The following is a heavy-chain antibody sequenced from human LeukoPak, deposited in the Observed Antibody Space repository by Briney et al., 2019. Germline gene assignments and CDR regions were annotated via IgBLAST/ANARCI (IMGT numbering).Heavy chain of an antibody. Sequence: GGSLRLSCAASGFTFSSYWMHWVRQAPGKGLVWVSRINSDGSSTSYADSVKGRFTISRDNAKNTLYLQMNSLRAEDTAVYYFSRGIRKGGICYLGQGTLVTGSS. D-gene: IGHD1-14*01. V-gene: IGHV3-74*01. CDR1: GFTFSSYW. J-gene: IGHJ4*02. CDR3: SRGIRKGGICY. CDR2: INSDGSST.